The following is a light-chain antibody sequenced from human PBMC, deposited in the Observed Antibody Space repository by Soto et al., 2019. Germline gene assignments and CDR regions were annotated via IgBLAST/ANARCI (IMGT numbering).Light chain of an antibody. CDR3: SSYTSATTYV. Sequence: QSVLTQPASVSGSPGQSITISCTGTSSDVGAYDYVSWYQQHPDKAPKLMIYEVSHRPSGVSNRFYGSKSVNTATLTISGLQAEDEADYYCSSYTSATTYVFGTGTKVTVL. CDR1: SSDVGAYDY. V-gene: IGLV2-14*03. CDR2: EVS. J-gene: IGLJ1*01.